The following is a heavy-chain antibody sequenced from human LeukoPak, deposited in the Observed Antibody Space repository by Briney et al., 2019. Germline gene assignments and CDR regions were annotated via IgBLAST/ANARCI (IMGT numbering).Heavy chain of an antibody. J-gene: IGHJ4*02. CDR2: IRYDGSNK. Sequence: GGSLRLSCAASGFTFSSYGMHWVRQAPGKGLEWVAFIRYDGSNKYYADSVKGRFTISRDNSKNTLYLQMNSLRAEDTAVYYCAKDSRGPYGGNSLIFDYWGQGTLVTVSS. V-gene: IGHV3-30*02. CDR1: GFTFSSYG. CDR3: AKDSRGPYGGNSLIFDY. D-gene: IGHD4-23*01.